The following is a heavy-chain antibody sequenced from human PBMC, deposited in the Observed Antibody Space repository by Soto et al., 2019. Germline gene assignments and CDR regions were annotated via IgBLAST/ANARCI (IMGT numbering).Heavy chain of an antibody. V-gene: IGHV4-39*01. CDR2: IYYSGST. D-gene: IGHD6-13*01. CDR3: ARQRGSALSSWARGGKFAP. J-gene: IGHJ5*02. CDR1: GGSISSSSYC. Sequence: QLQLQESGPGLVKPSETLSLTCTVSGGSISSSSYCWGWIRQPPGKGLEWIGSIYYSGSTYYNPSLRSLVTISVDTSKNPFSMKLSAVTAADTAVYYWARQRGSALSSWARGGKFAPWGQGTLVTVSS.